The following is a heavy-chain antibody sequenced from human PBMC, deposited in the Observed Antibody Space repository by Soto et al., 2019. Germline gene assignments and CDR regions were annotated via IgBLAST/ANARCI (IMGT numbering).Heavy chain of an antibody. CDR1: GFTFSSYG. V-gene: IGHV3-30*18. CDR2: ISYDGSNK. CDR3: AKAVQLWSYYYYGMDV. D-gene: IGHD5-18*01. J-gene: IGHJ6*02. Sequence: QVQLVESGGGVVQPGRSLRLSCAASGFTFSSYGMHWVRQAPGKGLEWVAVISYDGSNKYYADSVKGRFTISRDNSKNTLYLQMNSLTAEDTAAYYCAKAVQLWSYYYYGMDVWGQGTTVTVSS.